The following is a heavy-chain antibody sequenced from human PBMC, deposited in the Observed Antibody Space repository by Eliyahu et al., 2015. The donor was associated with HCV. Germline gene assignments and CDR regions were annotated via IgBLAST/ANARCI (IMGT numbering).Heavy chain of an antibody. CDR2: ISWNSGSI. CDR1: GFPFDDYA. CDR3: AKAPRSSGWYEYYFDY. D-gene: IGHD6-19*01. J-gene: IGHJ4*02. V-gene: IGHV3-9*01. Sequence: EVQLVESGGGLVQPGRSLRLSCAASGFPFDDYAMHWVRQAPGKGLEWVSGISWNSGSIGYADSVKGRFTISRDNAKNSLYLQMNSLRAEDTALYYCAKAPRSSGWYEYYFDYWGQGTLVTVSS.